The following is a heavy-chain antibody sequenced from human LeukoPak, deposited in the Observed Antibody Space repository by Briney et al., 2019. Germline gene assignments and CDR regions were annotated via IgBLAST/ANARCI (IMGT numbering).Heavy chain of an antibody. Sequence: GGSLRLSCAASGFIFSDYYMNWIRQAPGKGLEWVAYISTSGKITYYGDSVKGQFTISRDNAKNSLYLQVNSLRAEDTAVYYCARDTYGSGSYYNAPLDYWGQGTLVTVSS. CDR3: ARDTYGSGSYYNAPLDY. V-gene: IGHV3-11*04. J-gene: IGHJ4*02. CDR1: GFIFSDYY. D-gene: IGHD3-10*01. CDR2: ISTSGKIT.